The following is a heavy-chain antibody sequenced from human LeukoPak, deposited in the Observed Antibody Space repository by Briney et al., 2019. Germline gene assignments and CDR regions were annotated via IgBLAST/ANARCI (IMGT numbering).Heavy chain of an antibody. CDR1: GYSFTSNH. V-gene: IGHV1-46*01. J-gene: IGHJ4*02. Sequence: ASVKVSCKASGYSFTSNHIHWVRQAPGQGLGWMGMIYPRDGSTSYAQKFQGRVTVTRDTSTSTVHMELSGLRSEDTAVYYCARDQEAFDYWGQGTLVTVSS. CDR3: ARDQEAFDY. CDR2: IYPRDGST.